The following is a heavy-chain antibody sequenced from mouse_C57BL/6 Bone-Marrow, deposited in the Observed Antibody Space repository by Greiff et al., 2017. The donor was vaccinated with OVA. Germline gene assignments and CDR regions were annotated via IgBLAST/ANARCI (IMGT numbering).Heavy chain of an antibody. CDR2: IYPRSGNT. CDR3: ARSETWVVATRIFDY. CDR1: GYTFTSYG. V-gene: IGHV1-81*01. J-gene: IGHJ2*01. Sequence: VQLQQSGAELARPGASVKLSCKASGYTFTSYGLSWVQQRTGQGLAWIGEIYPRSGNTYYNEKFKGKATLTADKSSSTAYMELRSLTSEDSTVYFGARSETWVVATRIFDYWGQGTTLTVSS. D-gene: IGHD1-1*01.